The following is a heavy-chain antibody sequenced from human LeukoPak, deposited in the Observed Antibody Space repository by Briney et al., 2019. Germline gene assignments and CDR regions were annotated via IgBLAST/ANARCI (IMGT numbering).Heavy chain of an antibody. CDR2: INPNSGGT. Sequence: GASVKVSCKASGYTFSSYGISWVRQAPGQGLEWMGWINPNSGGTNYAQKFQGRVTMTRDTSISTAYMELSRLRSDDTAVYYCARDRSLYCSSTSCYTRHFDYWGQGTLVTVSS. J-gene: IGHJ4*02. CDR3: ARDRSLYCSSTSCYTRHFDY. CDR1: GYTFSSYG. V-gene: IGHV1-2*02. D-gene: IGHD2-2*02.